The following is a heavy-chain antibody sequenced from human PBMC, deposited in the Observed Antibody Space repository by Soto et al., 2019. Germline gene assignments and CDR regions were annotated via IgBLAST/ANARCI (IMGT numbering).Heavy chain of an antibody. CDR3: ARRRGSNGWFDL. J-gene: IGHJ5*02. V-gene: IGHV1-8*01. CDR1: GYTFINYD. CDR2: MNPDSGNT. Sequence: ASVKVSCKASGYTFINYDINWVRQAPGQGLEWVGWMNPDSGNTGYAQNFQGRVTMTGNTSISSVYMELSSLTSEDTAAYYCARRRGSNGWFDLWGQGTLVTVSS. D-gene: IGHD2-8*01.